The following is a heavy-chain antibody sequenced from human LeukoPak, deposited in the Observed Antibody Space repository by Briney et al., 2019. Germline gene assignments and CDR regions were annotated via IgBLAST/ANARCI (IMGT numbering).Heavy chain of an antibody. CDR1: GFTFSTYP. D-gene: IGHD2-2*01. Sequence: PGGSLRLSCAASGFTFSTYPKNWVCQAPGQGLDWVASISTTGSYIYYADSAKGRFTISRGNAENSLYLQMHSLRAEDTAVYYCARDYEVVPSAICGYGMDVWGQGSTVTVS. V-gene: IGHV3-21*01. CDR2: ISTTGSYI. J-gene: IGHJ6*02. CDR3: ARDYEVVPSAICGYGMDV.